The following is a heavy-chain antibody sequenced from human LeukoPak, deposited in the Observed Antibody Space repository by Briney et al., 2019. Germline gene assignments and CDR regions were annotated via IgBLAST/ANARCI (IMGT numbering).Heavy chain of an antibody. CDR3: ARDRGETYYYGMDV. J-gene: IGHJ6*02. Sequence: GGSLRLSCAASGFTFSSYSMNWVRQAPGKGLEWVSSISSSSSYIYYADSVKGRFTISRDNAKNSLYLQMNSLRAEDTAVYYCARDRGETYYYGMDVWGQGTTVTVSS. V-gene: IGHV3-21*01. CDR1: GFTFSSYS. CDR2: ISSSSSYI. D-gene: IGHD2-21*01.